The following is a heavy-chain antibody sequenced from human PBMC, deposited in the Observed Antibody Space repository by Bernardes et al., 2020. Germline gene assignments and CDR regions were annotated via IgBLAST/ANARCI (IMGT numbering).Heavy chain of an antibody. CDR1: GFTVSGNY. D-gene: IGHD2-15*01. Sequence: SLLLSFSFSGFTVSGNYMSWVRQPPEKGLEWVSTIFSGGNTYYADSVKGRFTISRDISKNTLYLQMNSLRAEDTAVYYCARGGAVVVDYGMDVWGQGTTVTVSS. CDR2: IFSGGNT. V-gene: IGHV3-66*01. CDR3: ARGGAVVVDYGMDV. J-gene: IGHJ6*02.